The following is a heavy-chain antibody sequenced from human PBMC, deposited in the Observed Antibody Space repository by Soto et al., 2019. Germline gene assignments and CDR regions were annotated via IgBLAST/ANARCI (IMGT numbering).Heavy chain of an antibody. V-gene: IGHV1-2*02. CDR2: INPATGAA. D-gene: IGHD3-3*01. Sequence: QLHLVQSGAVVKKPGASVTVSCSASGYPVTAYYMHWVRQAPGRGLEWMGGINPATGAAKYTQTFQGRVTITRDTSTSTVFMELSCLTSEDTAVFFCARGGGVGVAGSAAFDMWGQGTLVTVSS. CDR1: GYPVTAYY. CDR3: ARGGGVGVAGSAAFDM. J-gene: IGHJ3*02.